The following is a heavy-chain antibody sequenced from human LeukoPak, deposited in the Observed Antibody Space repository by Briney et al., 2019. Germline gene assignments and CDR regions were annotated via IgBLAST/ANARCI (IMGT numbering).Heavy chain of an antibody. Sequence: SETLSLTCADSGGSINSGRYYWDWIRQPPGKGLEWIGTIHYSGTPTFYNPSLESRVTIFADTSKNQFSLKVTSVTAADTAVYYCAAGGDDAKAVFWGQGTLVTVSS. J-gene: IGHJ4*02. CDR1: GGSINSGRYY. CDR2: IHYSGTPT. D-gene: IGHD2-21*02. CDR3: AAGGDDAKAVF. V-gene: IGHV4-39*01.